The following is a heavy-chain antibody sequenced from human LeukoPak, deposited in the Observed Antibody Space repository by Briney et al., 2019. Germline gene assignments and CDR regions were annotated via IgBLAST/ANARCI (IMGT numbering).Heavy chain of an antibody. V-gene: IGHV4-61*02. CDR2: IYTSGST. J-gene: IGHJ4*02. CDR3: ARGGY. Sequence: SETLSLTCTVSGGSISSGSYYWSWIRQPAGKGLEWIGRIYTSGSTNYNPSLKGRVTISVDTSKNQFSLKLSSVTAADTAVYYCARGGYWGQGTLVTVSS. CDR1: GGSISSGSYY.